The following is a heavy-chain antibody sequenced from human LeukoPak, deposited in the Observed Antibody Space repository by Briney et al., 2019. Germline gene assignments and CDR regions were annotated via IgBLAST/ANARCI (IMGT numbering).Heavy chain of an antibody. CDR1: GFTFSSYE. CDR3: ARVGEYYYDLGGDY. D-gene: IGHD3-22*01. Sequence: PGGSLRLSCAASGFTFSSYEMNWVRQAPGKGLEWVSYISSSGSTIYYADSVKGRFTISRDNAKNSLYLQMNSLRAEDTAVYYCARVGEYYYDLGGDYWGQGTLVTVSS. CDR2: ISSSGSTI. J-gene: IGHJ4*02. V-gene: IGHV3-48*03.